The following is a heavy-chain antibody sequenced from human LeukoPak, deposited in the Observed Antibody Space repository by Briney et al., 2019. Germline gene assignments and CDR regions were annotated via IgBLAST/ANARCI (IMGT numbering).Heavy chain of an antibody. V-gene: IGHV3-74*01. CDR3: AVAVVGLAY. CDR2: ISSDGSST. J-gene: IGHJ4*02. D-gene: IGHD6-19*01. Sequence: PGGSLRLSCAASGFTFSSYAMSWVRQAPGKGLVWVSRISSDGSSTIYADSVKGRFTISRDNAKNTLYLQMNSLRAEDTAVYYCAVAVVGLAYWGQGTLVTVSS. CDR1: GFTFSSYA.